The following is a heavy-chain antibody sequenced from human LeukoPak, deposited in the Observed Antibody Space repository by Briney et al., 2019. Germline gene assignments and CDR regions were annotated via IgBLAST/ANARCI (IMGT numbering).Heavy chain of an antibody. Sequence: SETLSLTCTVSGGSISSSSYYWGWIRQPPGKGLEWIGSIYYSGSTYYNPSLKSRATISVDTSKNQFSLKLSSMTAADTAVYYSARASPYYYYMDVWGKGTTVTVSS. CDR3: ARASPYYYYMDV. V-gene: IGHV4-39*07. J-gene: IGHJ6*03. CDR2: IYYSGST. CDR1: GGSISSSSYY.